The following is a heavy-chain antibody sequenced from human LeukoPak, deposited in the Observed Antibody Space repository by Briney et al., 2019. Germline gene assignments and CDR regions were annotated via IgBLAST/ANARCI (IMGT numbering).Heavy chain of an antibody. CDR2: ISYDGSNK. V-gene: IGHV3-30-3*01. CDR3: ARAKVVADDYYYYGMDV. J-gene: IGHJ6*02. CDR1: GFTFSSYA. D-gene: IGHD5-12*01. Sequence: GGSLRLSCAASGFTFSSYAMHWVRQAPGKGLEWVAVISYDGSNKYYADSVKGRFTISRDNSKNTLCLQMNSLRAEDTAVYYCARAKVVADDYYYYGMDVWGQGTTVTVSS.